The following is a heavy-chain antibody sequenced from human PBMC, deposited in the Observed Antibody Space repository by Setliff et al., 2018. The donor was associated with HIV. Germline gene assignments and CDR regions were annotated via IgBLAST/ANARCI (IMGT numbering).Heavy chain of an antibody. D-gene: IGHD2-2*01. CDR2: INPKSGAT. V-gene: IGHV1-2*06. CDR3: ARKDGVGYCDSNSCYGIGPIDF. Sequence: ASVKVSCKASGYTFTSYGISWVRQAPGKGLEWMGRINPKSGATNLAQKFQGRVTLTRDTSVTTVYMELTSLRSDDTAVYYCARKDGVGYCDSNSCYGIGPIDFWGQGSLVTVSS. J-gene: IGHJ4*02. CDR1: GYTFTSYG.